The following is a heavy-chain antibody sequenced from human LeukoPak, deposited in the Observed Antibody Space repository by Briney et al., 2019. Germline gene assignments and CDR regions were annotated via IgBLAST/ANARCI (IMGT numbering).Heavy chain of an antibody. Sequence: PTQTLSLTWTVAGRAINTACIDRGWIPHAPGRDFKCIATSTSAGTPYYDPSMMSRVTISIETSMNQSCLDLTSVTAADTGLFYCARFKGVTVFDYWGQGILVIV. CDR3: ARFKGVTVFDY. V-gene: IGHV4-39*01. D-gene: IGHD2-21*02. CDR2: STSAGTP. J-gene: IGHJ4*02. CDR1: GRAINTACID.